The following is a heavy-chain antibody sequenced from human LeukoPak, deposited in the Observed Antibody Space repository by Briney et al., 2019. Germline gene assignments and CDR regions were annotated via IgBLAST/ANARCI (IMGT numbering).Heavy chain of an antibody. D-gene: IGHD6-6*01. CDR1: GYTFTGYW. V-gene: IGHV1-2*02. J-gene: IGHJ6*03. CDR2: INPNSGGT. CDR3: ARDWGVEARPGYMDV. Sequence: ASVKVSCKAFGYTFTGYWMHWVRQAPGQGLEWMGWINPNSGGTNYAQKFQGRVTMTRDTSIGTAYMELSRLRSDDTAVYFCARDWGVEARPGYMDVWGKGTTVTVSS.